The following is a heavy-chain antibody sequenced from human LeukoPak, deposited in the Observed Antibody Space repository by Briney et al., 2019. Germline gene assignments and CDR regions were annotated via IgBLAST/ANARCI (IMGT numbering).Heavy chain of an antibody. CDR1: GGTFSSYA. Sequence: SVKVSCKASGGTFSSYAISWVRQAPGQGLEWMGGIIPIFGTANYAQKFQGRVTITADKSTSTAYMELRSLRSDDTAVYYCARDSRYSSGWYVKSRAGFDYWGQGTLVTVSS. CDR2: IIPIFGTA. CDR3: ARDSRYSSGWYVKSRAGFDY. J-gene: IGHJ4*02. V-gene: IGHV1-69*06. D-gene: IGHD6-19*01.